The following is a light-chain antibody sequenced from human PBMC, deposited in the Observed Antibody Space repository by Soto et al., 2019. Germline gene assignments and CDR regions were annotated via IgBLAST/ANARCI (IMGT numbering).Light chain of an antibody. Sequence: QSVLTQPASVSGSPGQSITISCTGTRSDVGGYNYVSWYQHHPGKAPKLLIYEVTNRPAEVSNRFSGSKSGITASLTISGLPSEDEADYYCSSYTSGSTVIFGGGTKLTVL. CDR1: RSDVGGYNY. CDR2: EVT. V-gene: IGLV2-14*01. CDR3: SSYTSGSTVI. J-gene: IGLJ2*01.